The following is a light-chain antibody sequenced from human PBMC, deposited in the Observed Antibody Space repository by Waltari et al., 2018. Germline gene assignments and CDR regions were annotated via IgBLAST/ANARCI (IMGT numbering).Light chain of an antibody. V-gene: IGKV4-1*01. CDR1: QSVLYTSNYHNY. CDR3: QQYYSAPYT. Sequence: DIVMTQSPDSLSVSLGERATINCKSSQSVLYTSNYHNYLAWYQQKPGQPPKLLLYWASTRESGVPDRFGGSGSGTDFTLSISTLQAEDVAVYYCQQYYSAPYTFGQGTRLEIK. J-gene: IGKJ2*01. CDR2: WAS.